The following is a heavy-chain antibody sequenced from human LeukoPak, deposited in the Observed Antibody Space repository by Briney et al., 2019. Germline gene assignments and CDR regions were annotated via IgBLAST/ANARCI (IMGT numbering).Heavy chain of an antibody. CDR2: ISSSGSTI. J-gene: IGHJ4*02. CDR1: GFTFSSYE. D-gene: IGHD3-9*01. Sequence: GGSLRLSCAASGFTFSSYEMNWVRQAPGKGLEWVSYISSSGSTIYYAASVKGRFTISRDNGKNSFYLQMNSLRAEDTAVYYCGRGASYYDVLTGYFFFDYWGQGTLVTVSS. CDR3: GRGASYYDVLTGYFFFDY. V-gene: IGHV3-48*03.